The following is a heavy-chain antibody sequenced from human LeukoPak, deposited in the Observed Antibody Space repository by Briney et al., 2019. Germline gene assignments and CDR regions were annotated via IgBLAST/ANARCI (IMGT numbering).Heavy chain of an antibody. V-gene: IGHV3-74*01. CDR3: ARDLDAYGGNLGSDY. D-gene: IGHD4-23*01. J-gene: IGHJ4*02. CDR1: GFTFSGYW. CDR2: INSDGTDI. Sequence: GGALTLSCAASGFTFSGYWMHWVRQAPGKGLVWLSRINSDGTDISYADSVKGRFTISRDNAKNTLYLQMNSLRSEDTAVYYCARDLDAYGGNLGSDYWGRGTLVTVSS.